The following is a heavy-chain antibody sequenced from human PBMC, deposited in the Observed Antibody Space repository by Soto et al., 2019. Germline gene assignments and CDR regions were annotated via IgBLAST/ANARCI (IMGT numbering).Heavy chain of an antibody. D-gene: IGHD3-9*01. CDR2: ISSNGGST. CDR1: GFTFSSYA. J-gene: IGHJ4*02. CDR3: AKQRRYSDTFYFDY. Sequence: GSLRLSCAASGFTFSSYAMHWVRQAPGKGLEYVSAISSNGGSTYYANSVKGRFTISRDNSKNTLYLQMGSLRAEDMAVYYCAKQRRYSDTFYFDYWGQGTLVTVSS. V-gene: IGHV3-64*01.